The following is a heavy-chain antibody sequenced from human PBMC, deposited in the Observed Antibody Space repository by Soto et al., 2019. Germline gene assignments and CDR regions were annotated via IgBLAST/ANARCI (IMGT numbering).Heavy chain of an antibody. J-gene: IGHJ4*02. D-gene: IGHD1-26*01. CDR1: GGPVYSGSHY. V-gene: IGHV4-61*01. CDR3: ARGGIVGAISLDY. Sequence: SETLSLTCTVSGGPVYSGSHYWSWIRQPPGKGLEWIGHIYYSGSTKYNPSLTSRVTISIDISKNQFSLKLSSVTAADTAVYYCARGGIVGAISLDYWGQGTLVTISS. CDR2: IYYSGST.